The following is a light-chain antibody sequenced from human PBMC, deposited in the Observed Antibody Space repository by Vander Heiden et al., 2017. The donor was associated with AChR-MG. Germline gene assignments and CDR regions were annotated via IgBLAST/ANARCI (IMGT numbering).Light chain of an antibody. CDR3: QQYYSTPLT. V-gene: IGKV4-1*01. J-gene: IGKJ4*01. CDR2: WAS. Sequence: EIVITQSPDPPAVSLGERATINCKSSQSVLYSSNNKNYLAWYQQKPGQPPKLLIYWASTRESGVPDRFSGSGSGTDFTLTISSLQAEDVAVYYCQQYYSTPLTFGGGTKVEIK. CDR1: QSVLYSSNNKNY.